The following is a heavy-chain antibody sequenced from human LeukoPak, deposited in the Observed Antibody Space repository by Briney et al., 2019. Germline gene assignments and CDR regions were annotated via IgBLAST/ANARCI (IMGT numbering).Heavy chain of an antibody. CDR3: ARGNGEEDAFDI. D-gene: IGHD7-27*01. CDR1: GFTFSSYG. Sequence: PGGSLRLSCAASGFTFSSYGMSWVRQAPGKGLEWVSAISGSGGSTYYADSVKGRFTISRDNSKNTLYLQMNSLRAEDTAVYYCARGNGEEDAFDIWGQGTMVTVSS. V-gene: IGHV3-23*01. J-gene: IGHJ3*02. CDR2: ISGSGGST.